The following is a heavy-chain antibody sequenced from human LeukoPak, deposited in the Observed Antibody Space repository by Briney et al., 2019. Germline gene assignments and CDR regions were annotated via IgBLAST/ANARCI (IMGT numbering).Heavy chain of an antibody. CDR2: INPRYGRT. D-gene: IGHD5-24*01. Sequence: ASVKVSCKSSGYTFSNYHIHWVRRAPGQGIEWMGIINPRYGRTTYAQNFQGSVTMTRDMSTSTVYMELSSLRSEDTAVYYCAREEARDGSTGYYFDYWGQGTLLTVSS. CDR1: GYTFSNYH. CDR3: AREEARDGSTGYYFDY. V-gene: IGHV1-46*01. J-gene: IGHJ4*02.